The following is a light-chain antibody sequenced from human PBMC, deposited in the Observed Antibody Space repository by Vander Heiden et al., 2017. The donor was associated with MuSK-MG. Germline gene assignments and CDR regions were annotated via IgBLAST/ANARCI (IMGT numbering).Light chain of an antibody. Sequence: EIVMTQSPATLSVSPGERATLSCRASQSVSSNLAWYQQKPGQAPRLLIYGASTRATGIPARFSGSGSGTEFTLTISSLQSEDFALYFCQQDNNWRVLSFGGGTKVEIK. CDR1: QSVSSN. CDR2: GAS. V-gene: IGKV3-15*01. J-gene: IGKJ4*01. CDR3: QQDNNWRVLS.